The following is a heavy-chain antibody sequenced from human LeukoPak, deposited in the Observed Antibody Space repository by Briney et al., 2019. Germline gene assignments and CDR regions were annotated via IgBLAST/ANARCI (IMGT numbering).Heavy chain of an antibody. Sequence: GGSLRLSCAASEFTFSSYAMSWVRQAPGKGLEWVSAISGSGGSTYYADSVKGRFTISRDNSKNTLYLQMNSLRAEDTAVYYCAKRSAYSSSWYFPLFDYWGQGTLVTVSS. CDR1: EFTFSSYA. D-gene: IGHD6-13*01. J-gene: IGHJ4*02. V-gene: IGHV3-23*01. CDR2: ISGSGGST. CDR3: AKRSAYSSSWYFPLFDY.